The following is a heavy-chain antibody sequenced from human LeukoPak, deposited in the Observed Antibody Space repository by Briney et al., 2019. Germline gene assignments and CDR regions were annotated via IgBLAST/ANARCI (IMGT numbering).Heavy chain of an antibody. CDR3: ARGRIQEEGATAINFDY. CDR2: MNPNSGNT. Sequence: ASVKVSCKASGYTFTSYDINWVRQATGQGLEWMGWMNPNSGNTGYAQKFQGRVTMTRNTSISTAYMELSSLRSEDTAVYYCARGRIQEEGATAINFDYWGQGTLVTVSS. J-gene: IGHJ4*02. D-gene: IGHD1-26*01. V-gene: IGHV1-8*01. CDR1: GYTFTSYD.